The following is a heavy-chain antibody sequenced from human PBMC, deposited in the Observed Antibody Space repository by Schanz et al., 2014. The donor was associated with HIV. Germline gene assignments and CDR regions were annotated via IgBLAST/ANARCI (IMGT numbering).Heavy chain of an antibody. J-gene: IGHJ5*02. Sequence: VQLLEFGGGLVRPGESLRLSCLASGFTFSSYGMHWVRQAPGKGLEWVAVISYDGSNKYYADSVKGRFTISRDNSKNTLYLQLNSLRAEDTAMYYCARGRVFGGATTRWFDPWGQGTLVTVSS. CDR3: ARGRVFGGATTRWFDP. CDR1: GFTFSSYG. CDR2: ISYDGSNK. V-gene: IGHV3-30*03. D-gene: IGHD1-26*01.